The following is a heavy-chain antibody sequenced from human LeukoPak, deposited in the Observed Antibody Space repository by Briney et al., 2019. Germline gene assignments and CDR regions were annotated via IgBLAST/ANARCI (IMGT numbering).Heavy chain of an antibody. CDR2: ISNIGSTT. D-gene: IGHD3-3*02. CDR3: ASDISNKGFGY. J-gene: IGHJ4*02. Sequence: GGSLRLSCAASGLTLSNYYMSWIRQAPGKGLEWVSYISNIGSTTHHADSVKGRFTISRDNAKNSLYLQMNSLRAEDTAVYYCASDISNKGFGYWGQGTLVTVSS. V-gene: IGHV3-11*04. CDR1: GLTLSNYY.